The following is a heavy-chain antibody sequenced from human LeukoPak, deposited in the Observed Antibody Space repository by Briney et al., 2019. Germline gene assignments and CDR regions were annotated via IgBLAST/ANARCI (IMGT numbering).Heavy chain of an antibody. D-gene: IGHD6-19*01. CDR1: GGSISSGGYY. V-gene: IGHV4-31*03. CDR2: IYYSGST. J-gene: IGHJ4*02. CDR3: AREVAAGSHKGFDY. Sequence: PSETLSLTCTVSGGSISSGGYYWSWIRQHPGKGLEWIGYIYYSGSTYYNPSLKSRVTISVDTSKNHFSLVVNSVTAADTAIYYCAREVAAGSHKGFDYWGQGILVTVSS.